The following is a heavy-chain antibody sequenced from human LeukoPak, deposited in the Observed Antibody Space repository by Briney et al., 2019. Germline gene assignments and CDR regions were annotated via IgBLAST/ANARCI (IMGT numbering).Heavy chain of an antibody. J-gene: IGHJ4*02. CDR2: IIPIFGIA. V-gene: IGHV1-69*04. CDR3: AGGPVDGYNSYCDY. CDR1: GGTFSSYA. Sequence: GASVKVSCKASGGTFSSYAISWVRQAPGQGLEWMGRIIPIFGIANYAQKFQGRVTITADKSTSTAYMELSSLRSEDTAVYYCAGGPVDGYNSYCDYWGQGTLVTVSS. D-gene: IGHD5-24*01.